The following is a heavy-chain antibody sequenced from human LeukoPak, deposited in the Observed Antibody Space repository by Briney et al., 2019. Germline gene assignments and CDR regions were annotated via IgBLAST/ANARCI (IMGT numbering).Heavy chain of an antibody. CDR3: ARETPWGMVRGGNDAFDI. J-gene: IGHJ3*02. CDR1: GGSISSYY. V-gene: IGHV4-59*01. D-gene: IGHD3-10*01. CDR2: IYYSGST. Sequence: SETLSLTCTVSGGSISSYYWSWIRQPPGKGLEWLGYIYYSGSTNYNPSLKSRVTISVDTSKNQFSLKLSSVTAADTAVYYCARETPWGMVRGGNDAFDIWGQGTMVTVSS.